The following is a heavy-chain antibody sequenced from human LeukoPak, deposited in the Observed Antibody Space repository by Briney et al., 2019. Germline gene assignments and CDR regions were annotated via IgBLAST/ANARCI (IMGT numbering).Heavy chain of an antibody. J-gene: IGHJ2*01. CDR1: GVSISSGDYY. CDR2: IYYSGST. CDR3: ARAREVVVVVAAYWYFDL. Sequence: TSETLSLTCTVSGVSISSGDYYWSWIRQPPGKGLEWIGYIYYSGSTYYNPSLKSRVTISVDTSKNQFSLKLSSVTAADTAVYYCARAREVVVVVAAYWYFDLWGRGTLVTVSS. D-gene: IGHD2-15*01. V-gene: IGHV4-30-4*01.